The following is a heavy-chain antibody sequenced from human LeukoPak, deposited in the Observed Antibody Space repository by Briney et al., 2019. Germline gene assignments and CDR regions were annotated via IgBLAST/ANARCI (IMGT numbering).Heavy chain of an antibody. Sequence: PSETLSLTCTVSGGSISSSSYYWGWIRQPPGKGLEWIGEINHSGSTNYNPSLKSRVTISVDTSKNQFSLKLSSVTAADTAVYYCARPYDYVWGSYRYWTKAFDIWGQGTMVTVSS. CDR3: ARPYDYVWGSYRYWTKAFDI. CDR2: INHSGST. D-gene: IGHD3-16*02. J-gene: IGHJ3*02. V-gene: IGHV4-39*07. CDR1: GGSISSSSYY.